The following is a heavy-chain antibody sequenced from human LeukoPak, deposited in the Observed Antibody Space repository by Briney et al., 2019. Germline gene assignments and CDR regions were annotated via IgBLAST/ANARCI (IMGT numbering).Heavy chain of an antibody. D-gene: IGHD1-14*01. V-gene: IGHV3-30*18. CDR2: ISYDGKTK. J-gene: IGHJ2*01. Sequence: GGSLRLSCGASGFIFSTHGMHWVRQAPGKGLEWVAVISYDGKTKYYADSVRGRFTISRDNSKNTVYLQVNSLRAEDTAVYYCAKVGRGYPTSWWYFDVCGRGTLVTVSS. CDR1: GFIFSTHG. CDR3: AKVGRGYPTSWWYFDV.